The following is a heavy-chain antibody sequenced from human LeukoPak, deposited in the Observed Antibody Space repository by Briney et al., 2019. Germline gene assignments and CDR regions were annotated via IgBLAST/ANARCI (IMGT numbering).Heavy chain of an antibody. D-gene: IGHD6-13*01. CDR3: ARDVVAAAGSWDY. CDR2: IYYSGST. J-gene: IGHJ4*02. V-gene: IGHV4-59*12. CDR1: GGAICSYY. Sequence: SETLSLTCTVSGGAICSYYWSWIRQPPGKGLEWIGYIYYSGSTNYNPSLKSRVTMSVDTSKNQFSLNLSSVTAADTAVYYCARDVVAAAGSWDYWGQGTLVTVSS.